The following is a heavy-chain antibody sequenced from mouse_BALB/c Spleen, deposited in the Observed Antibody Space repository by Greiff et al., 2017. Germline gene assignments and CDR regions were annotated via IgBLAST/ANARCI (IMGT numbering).Heavy chain of an antibody. D-gene: IGHD4-1*02. CDR2: ISSGGSYT. Sequence: EVQGVESGGGLVKPGGSLKLSCAASGFTFSSYTMSWVRQTPEKRLEWVATISSGGSYTYYPDSVKGRFTISRDNAKNTLYLQMSSLKSEDTAMYYCTRSTGGDYFDYWGQGTTLTVSS. V-gene: IGHV5-6-4*01. CDR3: TRSTGGDYFDY. CDR1: GFTFSSYT. J-gene: IGHJ2*01.